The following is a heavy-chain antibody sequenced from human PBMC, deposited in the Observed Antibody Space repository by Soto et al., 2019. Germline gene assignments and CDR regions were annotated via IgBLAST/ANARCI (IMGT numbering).Heavy chain of an antibody. CDR2: ISYDGSNK. J-gene: IGHJ2*01. CDR3: ARDPLWGTAMVLWYFDL. Sequence: QVQLVESGGGVVQPGRSLRLSCAASGFTFSSYAMHWVRQAPGTGLEWVAVISYDGSNKYYADSVKGRFTISRDNSKNTLYLQINSLRAEDTAVYYCARDPLWGTAMVLWYFDLWGRGTLVTVSS. V-gene: IGHV3-30-3*01. CDR1: GFTFSSYA. D-gene: IGHD5-18*01.